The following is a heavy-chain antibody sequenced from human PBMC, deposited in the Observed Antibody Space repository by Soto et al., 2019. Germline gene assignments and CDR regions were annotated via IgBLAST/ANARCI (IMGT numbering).Heavy chain of an antibody. CDR3: ARASPLYSSSWYRHPYPVYFDY. Sequence: EVQLVEYGGGLVKPGGSLRRSCAASGFTFSSYSMNWVRQAPGKGLEWVSSISSSSSYIYYADSVKGRFTISRDNAKNSLYLQMNSLRAEDTAVYYCARASPLYSSSWYRHPYPVYFDYWGQGTLVTVSS. V-gene: IGHV3-21*01. D-gene: IGHD6-13*01. J-gene: IGHJ4*02. CDR1: GFTFSSYS. CDR2: ISSSSSYI.